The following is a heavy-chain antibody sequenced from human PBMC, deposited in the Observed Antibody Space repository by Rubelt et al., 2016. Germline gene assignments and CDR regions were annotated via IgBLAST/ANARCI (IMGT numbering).Heavy chain of an antibody. CDR3: AGGEVDTAMGPFDY. Sequence: QVQLQESGPGLVKPSQTLSLTCTVSGGSISSGGYYWSWIRQHPGKGLEWIGYIYYSGSTYYNPSLKSRVTISVDTYKNQCSLKLSSVTAADTAVYYCAGGEVDTAMGPFDYWGQGTLVTVSS. CDR1: GGSISSGGYY. D-gene: IGHD5-18*01. CDR2: IYYSGST. V-gene: IGHV4-31*03. J-gene: IGHJ4*02.